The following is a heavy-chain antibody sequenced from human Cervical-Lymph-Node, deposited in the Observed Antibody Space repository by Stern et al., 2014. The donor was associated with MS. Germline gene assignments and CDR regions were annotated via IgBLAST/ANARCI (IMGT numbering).Heavy chain of an antibody. J-gene: IGHJ5*02. CDR1: GGSISSGGHY. Sequence: VQLVESGPGLVKPSPTLSLTCTVSGGSISSGGHYWSWLRPHPGKGLEWIGYLYYSGGTFYHPSLKSRVSIARDTSKNQFSLKLSSVTAADTAVYYCASRWSGTYYGQNWFDPWGQGTLVTVSS. CDR2: LYYSGGT. D-gene: IGHD1-26*01. CDR3: ASRWSGTYYGQNWFDP. V-gene: IGHV4-31*03.